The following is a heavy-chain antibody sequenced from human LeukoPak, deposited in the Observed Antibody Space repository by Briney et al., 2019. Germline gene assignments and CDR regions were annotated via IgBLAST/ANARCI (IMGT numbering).Heavy chain of an antibody. CDR1: GYTFTGYY. V-gene: IGHV1-2*02. D-gene: IGHD6-19*01. Sequence: ASVKVSCKASGYTFTGYYIHWVRQAPGQGLEWMGWINPNSGGTKYAQKFQGRVTLTRDSSISTAYMELRSLRSDDTAVYYCARSVAVAGDDPDLDYWGQGTLVTVSS. CDR2: INPNSGGT. J-gene: IGHJ4*02. CDR3: ARSVAVAGDDPDLDY.